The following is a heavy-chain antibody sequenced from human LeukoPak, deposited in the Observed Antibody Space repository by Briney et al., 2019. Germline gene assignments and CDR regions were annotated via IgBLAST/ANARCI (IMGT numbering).Heavy chain of an antibody. CDR2: IYPGDSDT. V-gene: IGHV5-51*01. Sequence: GESLKISCKGSGYSFTSYWIGWVRQMPGKGLEWMGIIYPGDSDTRYSPSFQGQVTISADKSISTAYLQWSSLKASDTAMYYCARGREPRSYYYYYMDVWGKGTTVTVSS. D-gene: IGHD1-14*01. J-gene: IGHJ6*03. CDR3: ARGREPRSYYYYYMDV. CDR1: GYSFTSYW.